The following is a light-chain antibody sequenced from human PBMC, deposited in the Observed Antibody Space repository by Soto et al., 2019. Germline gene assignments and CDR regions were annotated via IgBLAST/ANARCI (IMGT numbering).Light chain of an antibody. Sequence: QSVLTQPASVSGSPGQSITISCTGTSSDVGGYIYVSWYQQHPGKAPKLMIYEVSNRPSGFSDRFSGSRSGNTASLTISGLQAEDESDYYCISYTSSSTWLFGGGTKLTVL. V-gene: IGLV2-14*01. J-gene: IGLJ3*02. CDR2: EVS. CDR1: SSDVGGYIY. CDR3: ISYTSSSTWL.